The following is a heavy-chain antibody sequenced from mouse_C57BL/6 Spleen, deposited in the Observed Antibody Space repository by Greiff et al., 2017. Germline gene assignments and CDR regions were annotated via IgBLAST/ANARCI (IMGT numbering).Heavy chain of an antibody. D-gene: IGHD2-4*01. Sequence: QVQLQQSGAELAKPGASVKLSCKASGYTFTSYWMHWVKQRPGQGLEWIGYINPSSGYTKYNQKFKDKATLTADKSSSTAYMQLSSLTYEDSAVYYCASSLYYDYDYFDYWGQGTTLTVSS. CDR1: GYTFTSYW. CDR2: INPSSGYT. V-gene: IGHV1-7*01. J-gene: IGHJ2*01. CDR3: ASSLYYDYDYFDY.